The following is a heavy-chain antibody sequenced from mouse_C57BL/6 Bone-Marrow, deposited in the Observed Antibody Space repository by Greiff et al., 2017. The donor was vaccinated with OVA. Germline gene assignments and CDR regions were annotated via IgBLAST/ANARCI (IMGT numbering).Heavy chain of an antibody. J-gene: IGHJ4*01. CDR2: IYPSDSET. CDR1: GYTFTSYW. V-gene: IGHV1-61*01. CDR3: ARAAVVAPYAMDY. Sequence: VQLQQPGAELVRPGSSVKLSCKASGYTFTSYWMDWVKQRPGQGLEWIGNIYPSDSETHYNQKFKDKATLTVDKSSRTAYMQLSSLTSEDSAVYYCARAAVVAPYAMDYWGQGTSVTVSS. D-gene: IGHD1-1*01.